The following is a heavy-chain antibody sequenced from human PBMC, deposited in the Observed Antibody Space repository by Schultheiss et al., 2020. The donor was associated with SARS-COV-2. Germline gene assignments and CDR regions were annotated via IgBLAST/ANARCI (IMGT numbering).Heavy chain of an antibody. J-gene: IGHJ4*02. CDR2: IWYDGSNK. CDR3: AKGHPWLSPFDY. CDR1: GFTFSSYW. Sequence: GESLKISCAASGFTFSSYWMSWVRQAPGKGLEWVAVIWYDGSNKYYADSVKGRFTISRDNSKNTLYLQMNSLRAEDTAVYYCAKGHPWLSPFDYWGQGTLVTVSS. D-gene: IGHD6-19*01. V-gene: IGHV3-33*06.